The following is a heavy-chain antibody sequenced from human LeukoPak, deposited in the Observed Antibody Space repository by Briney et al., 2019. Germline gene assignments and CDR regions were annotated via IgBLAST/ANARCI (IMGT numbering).Heavy chain of an antibody. V-gene: IGHV1-69*02. Sequence: SVKVSCKASGGSFNNFNINWVRQAPGQGLDWMGRVIPILGMANYAQKFQGRVKITADKSTTTAYMELSSLRSEDTAVYFCASEIENVDTGIEYWGQGTLVTVSS. D-gene: IGHD5-18*01. CDR1: GGSFNNFN. CDR3: ASEIENVDTGIEY. J-gene: IGHJ4*02. CDR2: VIPILGMA.